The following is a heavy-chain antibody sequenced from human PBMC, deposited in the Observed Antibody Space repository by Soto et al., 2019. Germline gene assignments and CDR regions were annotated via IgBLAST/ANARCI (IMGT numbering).Heavy chain of an antibody. CDR3: ASDVVAATRPRYGMDV. CDR2: INPSGGST. D-gene: IGHD2-15*01. Sequence: GASVKVSCKASGYTFTSYYMHWVRQAPGQGLEWMGIINPSGGSTSYAQKFQGRVTMTRDTSTSTVYMELSSLRSEDTAVYYCASDVVAATRPRYGMDVWGQGTTVTVSS. J-gene: IGHJ6*02. V-gene: IGHV1-46*01. CDR1: GYTFTSYY.